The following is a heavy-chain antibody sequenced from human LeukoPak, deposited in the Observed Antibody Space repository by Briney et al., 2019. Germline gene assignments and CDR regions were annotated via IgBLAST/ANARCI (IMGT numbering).Heavy chain of an antibody. Sequence: SETLSLTCSVSGASLSSYYWDWLRQPPGKGLEWIGYISDTGKTDSNPSLKSRVSISLDTSKKQFSLRLRSVTAADSAVYYCATGYYEPFATWVPGILVTVSS. J-gene: IGHJ5*02. V-gene: IGHV4-59*01. CDR2: ISDTGKT. CDR3: ATGYYEPFAT. D-gene: IGHD1-26*01. CDR1: GASLSSYY.